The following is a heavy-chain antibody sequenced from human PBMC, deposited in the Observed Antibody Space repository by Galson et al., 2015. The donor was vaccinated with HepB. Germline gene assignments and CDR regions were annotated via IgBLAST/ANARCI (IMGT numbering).Heavy chain of an antibody. CDR2: ISSSGSTI. CDR3: ASHTDIVATILNY. V-gene: IGHV3-11*01. CDR1: GFTFSDYY. J-gene: IGHJ4*02. Sequence: SLRLSCAASGFTFSDYYMSWIRQAPGKGLEWVSYISSSGSTIYYADSVKGRFTISRDNAKNSLYLQMNSLRAEDTAVYYCASHTDIVATILNYWGQGTLVTVSS. D-gene: IGHD5-12*01.